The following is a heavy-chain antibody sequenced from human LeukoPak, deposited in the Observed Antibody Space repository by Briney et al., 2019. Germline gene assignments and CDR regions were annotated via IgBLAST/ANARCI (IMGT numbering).Heavy chain of an antibody. J-gene: IGHJ2*01. Sequence: PGGSLRLSCAASGFTFSSYWMSWVRQAPGKGLEWVANIKQDGREKYYVDSVKGRFTISRDKAKNSLYLQMNSLRAEDTAVYYCARRARSSLLWSFDLWGRGTLVTVSS. D-gene: IGHD1-26*01. CDR2: IKQDGREK. CDR3: ARRARSSLLWSFDL. CDR1: GFTFSSYW. V-gene: IGHV3-7*03.